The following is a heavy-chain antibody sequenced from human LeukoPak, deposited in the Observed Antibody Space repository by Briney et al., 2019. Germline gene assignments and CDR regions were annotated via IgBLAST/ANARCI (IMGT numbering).Heavy chain of an antibody. CDR1: GLTFSNYA. CDR2: IGGSGVNT. V-gene: IGHV3-23*01. Sequence: GGSLRLSCAAPGLTFSNYAMSWVRQAPGKGLEWVSLIGGSGVNTFYAYSVKGRFTISRDNSKNTLFLQMSGLRDDDTAVYYCARGAAFSGSYSLDFWGQGTLVTVSS. J-gene: IGHJ4*02. D-gene: IGHD1-26*01. CDR3: ARGAAFSGSYSLDF.